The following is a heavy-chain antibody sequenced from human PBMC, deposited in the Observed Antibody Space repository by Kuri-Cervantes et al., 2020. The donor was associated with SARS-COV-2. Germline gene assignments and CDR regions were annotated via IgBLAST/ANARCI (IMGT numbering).Heavy chain of an antibody. J-gene: IGHJ5*02. CDR1: GGSIRSNSYH. CDR3: ARQMMSSITIFGVVITRNWFDP. D-gene: IGHD3-3*01. CDR2: IYYSGST. Sequence: SETLSLTCTVSGGSIRSNSYHWGWIRQPPGKGLEWIGSIYYSGSTYYNPSLKSRVTISVDTSKNQFSLKLSSVTAENTAVYYCARQMMSSITIFGVVITRNWFDPWGQGTLVSVSS. V-gene: IGHV4-39*01.